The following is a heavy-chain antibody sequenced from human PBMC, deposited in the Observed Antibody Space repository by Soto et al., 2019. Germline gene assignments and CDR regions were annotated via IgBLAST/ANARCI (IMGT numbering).Heavy chain of an antibody. V-gene: IGHV4-31*03. J-gene: IGHJ2*01. D-gene: IGHD4-17*01. CDR2: IYYSGST. Sequence: QVQLQESGPGLVKPSQTLSLTCTVSGGSISSGGYYWSWIRQHPGKGLEWIGYIYYSGSTYYNPSLKSRFNISVDTSKNQFSLKLSSVTAADTAVYYCARDQYGDNWYFDLWGRGTLVTVSS. CDR1: GGSISSGGYY. CDR3: ARDQYGDNWYFDL.